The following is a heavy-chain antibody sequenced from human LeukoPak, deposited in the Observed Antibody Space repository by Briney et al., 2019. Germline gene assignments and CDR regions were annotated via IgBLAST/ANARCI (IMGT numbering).Heavy chain of an antibody. V-gene: IGHV4-30-4*08. CDR2: IYYSGST. CDR1: GASINSGYY. D-gene: IGHD3-3*01. J-gene: IGHJ2*01. Sequence: PSQTLSLTCTVSGASINSGYYWTWIRQPPGKGLELVGFIYYSGSTKYNPSLKSRVTISAATSKTQFSLRLSYATAADTAVYYCARIRRPHWYLDLWGRGTLVTVSS. CDR3: ARIRRPHWYLDL.